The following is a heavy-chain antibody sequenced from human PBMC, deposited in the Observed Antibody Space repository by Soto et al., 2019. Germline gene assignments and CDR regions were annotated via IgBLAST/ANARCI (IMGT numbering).Heavy chain of an antibody. Sequence: SETLSLTCAVYCGSFSGDYWSWIRQPPGKGLEWIGEINHSGSTNYNPSLKSRVTISVDTSKNQFSLKLSSVTAADTAVYYCARGSGTYSYGGYYYYYYYMYVWGKGTTVTVS. CDR3: ARGSGTYSYGGYYYYYYYMYV. CDR1: CGSFSGDY. V-gene: IGHV4-34*01. D-gene: IGHD5-18*01. J-gene: IGHJ6*03. CDR2: INHSGST.